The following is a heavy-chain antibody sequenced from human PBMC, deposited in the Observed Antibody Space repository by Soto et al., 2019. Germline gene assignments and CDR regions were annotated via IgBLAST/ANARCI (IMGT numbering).Heavy chain of an antibody. Sequence: QVQLQESGPGLVKPSETLSLTCTVSGGSISSYYWSWIRQPPGKGLEWIGYIYYSGSTKYNPSLKSRVTISVDTSKNQFSLKLSSVTAADTAVYYCARRYGYAFDIWGQGTMVTVSS. D-gene: IGHD5-18*01. J-gene: IGHJ3*02. CDR1: GGSISSYY. CDR2: IYYSGST. CDR3: ARRYGYAFDI. V-gene: IGHV4-59*08.